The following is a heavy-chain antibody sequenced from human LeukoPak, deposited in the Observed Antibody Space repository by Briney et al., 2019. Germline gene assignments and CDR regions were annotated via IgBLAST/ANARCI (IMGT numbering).Heavy chain of an antibody. Sequence: GSLRLSCAASGFTFDDYGMSWVRQAPGKGLEWVSGINWNGGRAGYADSVKGRFTISRDNAKNSLYLQMSSLRAEDTALYYCARVFVWPEYYFDYWGQGTLVTVSS. V-gene: IGHV3-20*04. CDR2: INWNGGRA. D-gene: IGHD2-21*01. J-gene: IGHJ4*02. CDR1: GFTFDDYG. CDR3: ARVFVWPEYYFDY.